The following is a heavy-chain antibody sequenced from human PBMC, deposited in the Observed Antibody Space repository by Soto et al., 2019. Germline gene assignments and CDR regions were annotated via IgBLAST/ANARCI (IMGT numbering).Heavy chain of an antibody. CDR2: ISAYNGNT. V-gene: IGHV1-18*01. D-gene: IGHD6-13*01. CDR3: ARDVAAAGTECWFDP. J-gene: IGHJ5*02. Sequence: QVQLVQSGAEVKKPGASVKVSCKASGYTFTSYGISWVRQAPGQGLERMGWISAYNGNTNYAQKLQGRVTMTTDTSTSTAYMELRSLRSDATAVYYCARDVAAAGTECWFDPWGQGTLVTVSS. CDR1: GYTFTSYG.